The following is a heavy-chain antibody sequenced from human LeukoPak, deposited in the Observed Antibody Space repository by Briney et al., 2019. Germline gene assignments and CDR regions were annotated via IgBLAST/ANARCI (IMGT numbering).Heavy chain of an antibody. CDR1: GYTFTGYY. CDR3: ARWDYYDTSAYSGDFDY. J-gene: IGHJ4*02. Sequence: ASVKVSCKTSGYTFTGYYMHWVRQAPGQGRDGMGWVNPNSGGTKYAQKFQGRVTMTRDTSISTVYMELSSLRSDDTAVYYCARWDYYDTSAYSGDFDYWGQGTLVTVSS. CDR2: VNPNSGGT. V-gene: IGHV1-2*02. D-gene: IGHD3-22*01.